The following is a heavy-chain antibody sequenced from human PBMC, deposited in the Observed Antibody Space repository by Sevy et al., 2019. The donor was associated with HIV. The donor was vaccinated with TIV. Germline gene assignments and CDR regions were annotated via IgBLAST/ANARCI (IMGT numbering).Heavy chain of an antibody. V-gene: IGHV3-20*04. CDR2: INWNGGST. CDR1: GFTFDDYG. J-gene: IGHJ3*02. Sequence: GGSLRLSCAASGFTFDDYGMSWVRQAPGKGLEWVSGINWNGGSTGYADSVKGRFTISRDNAKNSLYLQMNSLRAEDTALYYCARGTLSPAQELLSAFDIWGQGTMVTVSS. CDR3: ARGTLSPAQELLSAFDI. D-gene: IGHD3-10*01.